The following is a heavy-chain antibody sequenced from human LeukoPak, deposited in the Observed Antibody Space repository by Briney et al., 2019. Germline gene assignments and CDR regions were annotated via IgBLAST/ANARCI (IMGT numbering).Heavy chain of an antibody. J-gene: IGHJ4*02. D-gene: IGHD6-13*01. Sequence: GGSLRLACAASGFTVSSNYMSWVRQAPGKGLEWVSVIYSGGSTYYADSVKGRFTISRDNSKNTLYLQMNSLRAEDTAVYYCAREFYSSSSWGSFDYWGQGTLVTVSS. CDR1: GFTVSSNY. CDR2: IYSGGST. V-gene: IGHV3-53*01. CDR3: AREFYSSSSWGSFDY.